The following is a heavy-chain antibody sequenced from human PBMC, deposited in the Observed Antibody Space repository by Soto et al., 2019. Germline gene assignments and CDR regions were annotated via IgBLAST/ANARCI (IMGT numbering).Heavy chain of an antibody. V-gene: IGHV1-69*13. CDR3: ARDNLDYYGSGSQFYGMDV. Sequence: GASVKVSCKASGGTFSSYAISWVRQAPGQGLEWMGGIIPIFGTASYAQKFQGRVTITADESTSTAYMELSSLRSEDTAVYYCARDNLDYYGSGSQFYGMDVWGQGTTVTVSS. J-gene: IGHJ6*02. D-gene: IGHD3-10*01. CDR2: IIPIFGTA. CDR1: GGTFSSYA.